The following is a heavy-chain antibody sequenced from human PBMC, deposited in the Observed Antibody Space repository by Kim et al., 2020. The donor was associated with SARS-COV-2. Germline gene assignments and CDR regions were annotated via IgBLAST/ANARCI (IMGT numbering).Heavy chain of an antibody. D-gene: IGHD3-3*01. CDR3: AKDRIRFLEWTSSYYYYG. CDR2: ISYDGSNK. V-gene: IGHV3-30*18. Sequence: GGSLRLSCAASGFTFSSYGMHWVRQAPGKGLEWVAVISYDGSNKYYADSVKGRFTISRDNSKNTLYLQMNSLRAEDTAVYYCAKDRIRFLEWTSSYYYYG. CDR1: GFTFSSYG. J-gene: IGHJ6*01.